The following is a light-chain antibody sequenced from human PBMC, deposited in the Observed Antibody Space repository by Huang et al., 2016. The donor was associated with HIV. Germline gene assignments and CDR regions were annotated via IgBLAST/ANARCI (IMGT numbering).Light chain of an antibody. CDR3: QQYNNWPPT. J-gene: IGKJ1*01. V-gene: IGKV3-15*01. CDR1: QSVSSN. Sequence: EIVMTQSPATLSVSPGERATLSCRASQSVSSNLAWYQQKPGQSPRLLIFGASTMANGVTARFSGSGSGTEFTISISSLQSEDFAVYYGQQYNNWPPTFGQGTKVEIK. CDR2: GAS.